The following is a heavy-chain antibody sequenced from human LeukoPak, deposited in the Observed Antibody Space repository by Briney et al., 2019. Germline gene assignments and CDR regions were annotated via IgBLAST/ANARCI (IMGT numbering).Heavy chain of an antibody. J-gene: IGHJ3*02. Sequence: SVKVPCKASGYTFTGYYMHWVRQAPGQGLEWMGGIIPIFGTANYAQKFQGRVTMTTDESTSTAYMELSSLRSDDTAVYYCARELRYFDWLLPDPNAFDIWGQGTMVTVSS. D-gene: IGHD3-9*01. CDR1: GYTFTGYY. CDR2: IIPIFGTA. V-gene: IGHV1-69*05. CDR3: ARELRYFDWLLPDPNAFDI.